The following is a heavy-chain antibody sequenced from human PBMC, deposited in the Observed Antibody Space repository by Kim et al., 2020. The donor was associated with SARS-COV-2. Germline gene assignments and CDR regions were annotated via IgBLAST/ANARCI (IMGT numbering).Heavy chain of an antibody. Sequence: GGSLRLSCAASGFTFTNNWMSWVRQAPGKGLEWVAKINEDGSETYYVNSVEGRFTISRDNAKNSLYRQMDSLRVDDTAIYYCARDRRYSLDYWGQGTRVTVSS. CDR2: INEDGSET. J-gene: IGHJ4*02. D-gene: IGHD1-1*01. CDR1: GFTFTNNW. CDR3: ARDRRYSLDY. V-gene: IGHV3-7*01.